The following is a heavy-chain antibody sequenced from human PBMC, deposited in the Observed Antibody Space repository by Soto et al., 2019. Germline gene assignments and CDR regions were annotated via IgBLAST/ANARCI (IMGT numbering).Heavy chain of an antibody. CDR1: GGSISSGDYY. J-gene: IGHJ4*02. D-gene: IGHD6-19*01. V-gene: IGHV4-30-4*01. CDR2: IYYSGST. CDR3: ARDDNSSGFDY. Sequence: SETLSLTCTVSGGSISSGDYYWSWIRQPPGKGLEWIGYIYYSGSTYYNPSLKSRVTISVDTSKNQFSLKLSSVTAADTAVYYCARDDNSSGFDYWGQGTLVTVSS.